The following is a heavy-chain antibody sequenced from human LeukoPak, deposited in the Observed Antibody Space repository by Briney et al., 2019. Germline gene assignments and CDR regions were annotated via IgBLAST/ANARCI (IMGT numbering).Heavy chain of an antibody. J-gene: IGHJ5*02. CDR1: GGSFSGYY. D-gene: IGHD3-22*01. Sequence: SETLSLTCAVSGGSFSGYYWSWIRQPPGKGLEWIGEINHSGSTNYNPSLKSRVTISVDTSKNQFSLKLSSVTAADTAVYYCARIVITPRFVPWGQGTLVTVSS. V-gene: IGHV4-34*01. CDR2: INHSGST. CDR3: ARIVITPRFVP.